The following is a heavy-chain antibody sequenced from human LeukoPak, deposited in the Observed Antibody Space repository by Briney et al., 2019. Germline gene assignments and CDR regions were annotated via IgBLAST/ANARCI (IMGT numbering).Heavy chain of an antibody. CDR1: GFTFSSYW. V-gene: IGHV3-7*03. J-gene: IGHJ4*02. CDR2: IKQDGSEK. D-gene: IGHD2-15*01. CDR3: ANDIVVVVAATRSNTFPDG. Sequence: GGSLRLSCAASGFTFSSYWMSWVRQAPGKGLEWVANIKQDGSEKYYVDSVKGRFTISRDNSKNTLYLQMNSLRAEDTAVYYCANDIVVVVAATRSNTFPDGWGQGTLVTVSS.